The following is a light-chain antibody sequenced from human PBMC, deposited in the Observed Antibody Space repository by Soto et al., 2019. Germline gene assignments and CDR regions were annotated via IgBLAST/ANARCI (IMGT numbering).Light chain of an antibody. CDR1: QSVSSSY. V-gene: IGKV3-20*01. CDR3: QQYGSSQWT. J-gene: IGKJ1*01. Sequence: EIVLTQSPGSLSLSTGERATLSCRASQSVSSSYLAWYQQKPGQAPRLLIYGASSRATGIPDRFSGSGSGTGFTLTISRLEPEDFAVYYCQQYGSSQWTFGQGTKVDI. CDR2: GAS.